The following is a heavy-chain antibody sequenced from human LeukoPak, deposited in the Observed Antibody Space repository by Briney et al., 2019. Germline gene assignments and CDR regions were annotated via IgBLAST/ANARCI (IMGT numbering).Heavy chain of an antibody. V-gene: IGHV4-30-4*01. CDR2: IYYSGST. J-gene: IGHJ5*02. CDR1: GGSISSGDYY. CDR3: ARDWGSGSSYEWFDP. Sequence: SETLSLTCTVSGGSISSGDYYWSWIRQPPGKGLEWIVYIYYSGSTYYNPSLKSRVTISVDTSKNQFSLKLSSVTAADTAVYYCARDWGSGSSYEWFDPWGQGTLVTVSS. D-gene: IGHD3-16*01.